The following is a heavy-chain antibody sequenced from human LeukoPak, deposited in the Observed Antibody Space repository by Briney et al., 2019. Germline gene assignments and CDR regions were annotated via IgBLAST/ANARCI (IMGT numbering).Heavy chain of an antibody. CDR2: IIPIFGTA. D-gene: IGHD3-10*01. J-gene: IGHJ4*02. Sequence: SVKVSCEASGGTFSSYAISWVRQAPGQGLEWMGRIIPIFGTANYAQKFQGRVTITTDQSKSTAYMELSSLRSEDTAVYYCARIGSRNSSPFDYWGQGTLVTVSS. V-gene: IGHV1-69*05. CDR1: GGTFSSYA. CDR3: ARIGSRNSSPFDY.